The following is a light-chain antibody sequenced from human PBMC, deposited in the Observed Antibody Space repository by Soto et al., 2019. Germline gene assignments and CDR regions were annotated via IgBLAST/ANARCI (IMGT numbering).Light chain of an antibody. J-gene: IGKJ4*01. CDR3: QQYNHWPPLT. CDR1: QSVGRT. Sequence: EIVMTQSPATLSVSPGERATLSCRASQSVGRTLAWYQQKPGQAPRLLIYGASTRATGIPARFSGSGSGTELTLTLSSLQSEDFAIYSCQQYNHWPPLTFGGGTKVEIK. V-gene: IGKV3-15*01. CDR2: GAS.